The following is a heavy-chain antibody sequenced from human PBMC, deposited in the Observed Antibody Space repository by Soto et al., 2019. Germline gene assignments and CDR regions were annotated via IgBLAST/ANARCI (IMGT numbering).Heavy chain of an antibody. D-gene: IGHD1-20*01. CDR2: IYHSGIT. J-gene: IGHJ5*02. CDR3: SIFNNTSPGCLDP. V-gene: IGHV4-31*03. CDR1: GGSINSGGYF. Sequence: SETLSLTCSVSGGSINSGGYFWSWIRQHPGKGLECIGYIYHSGITYYNPSLKSRVTISVDTSKNEFSLQLRSVTAADTAVYFCSIFNNTSPGCLDPWGQGTLVSVSS.